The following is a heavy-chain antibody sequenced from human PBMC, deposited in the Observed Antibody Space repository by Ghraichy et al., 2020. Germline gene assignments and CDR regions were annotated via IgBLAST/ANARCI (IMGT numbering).Heavy chain of an antibody. D-gene: IGHD4-17*01. V-gene: IGHV3-23*01. CDR2: ISGSGGST. CDR3: AKDHGDEYFDY. J-gene: IGHJ4*02. Sequence: GESLNISCAASGFTFSSYAMSWVRQAPGKGLEWVSAISGSGGSTYYADSVKGRFTISRDNSKNTLYLQMNSLRAEDTAVYYCAKDHGDEYFDYWGQGTLVTVSS. CDR1: GFTFSSYA.